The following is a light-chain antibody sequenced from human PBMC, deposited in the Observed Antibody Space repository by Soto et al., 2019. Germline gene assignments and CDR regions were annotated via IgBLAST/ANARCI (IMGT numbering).Light chain of an antibody. CDR1: QSVSSTF. CDR3: QQSGSSRT. Sequence: EIWLTQSPGTLSWSPGERATLSWGASQSVSSTFLAWYQQKPGQAPRLLIYDASSRATGIPDRLSGSGPGTEFTLTISRMEPEDFAVYYCQQSGSSRTFGHGTKVDIK. J-gene: IGKJ1*01. V-gene: IGKV3-20*01. CDR2: DAS.